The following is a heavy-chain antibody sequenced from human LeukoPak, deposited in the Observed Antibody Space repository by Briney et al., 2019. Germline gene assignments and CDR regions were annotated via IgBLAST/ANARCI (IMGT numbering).Heavy chain of an antibody. Sequence: GGSLRLSCAASGFTFSSYWMHWVRQAPGKGLVWVSRINSDGSSTSYADPVKGRFTISRDNAKNTLYLQMNSLRAEDTAVYYCTKDWQGASRNYYYYYMDVWGKGTTVTVSS. CDR1: GFTFSSYW. CDR3: TKDWQGASRNYYYYYMDV. D-gene: IGHD1-14*01. V-gene: IGHV3-74*01. J-gene: IGHJ6*03. CDR2: INSDGSST.